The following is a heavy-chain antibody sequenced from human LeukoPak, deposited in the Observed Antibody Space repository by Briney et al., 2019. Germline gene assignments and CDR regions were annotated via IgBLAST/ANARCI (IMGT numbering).Heavy chain of an antibody. J-gene: IGHJ4*02. CDR2: IWYDGSNK. V-gene: IGHV3-33*01. CDR1: GFTFSSYG. Sequence: GGSLRLSCAASGFTFSSYGMHWVRQAPGKGLEWVAVIWYDGSNKYYADSVKGRFTISGDNSKNTLYLQMNSLRAEDTAVYYCARVKDGSWYSNWGQGTLVTVSS. CDR3: ARVKDGSWYSN. D-gene: IGHD6-13*01.